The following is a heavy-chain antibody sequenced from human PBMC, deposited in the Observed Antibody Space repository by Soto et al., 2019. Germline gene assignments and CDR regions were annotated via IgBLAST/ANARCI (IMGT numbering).Heavy chain of an antibody. J-gene: IGHJ4*02. CDR2: ISSTTNYI. CDR3: ARESEDLTSNFDY. CDR1: GFTFTRYS. V-gene: IGHV3-21*06. Sequence: GGSLRLSCAASGFTFTRYSMNWVRQAPGKGLEWVSSISSTTNYIYYGDSTKGRFTISRDNAKNSLYLEMNSLRAEDTAVYYCARESEDLTSNFDYWGQGTLVTVSS.